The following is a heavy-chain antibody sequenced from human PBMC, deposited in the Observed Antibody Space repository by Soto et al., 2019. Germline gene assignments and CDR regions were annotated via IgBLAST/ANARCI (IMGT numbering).Heavy chain of an antibody. D-gene: IGHD3-10*01. CDR3: ARDSPLRYYGSGSYSKLNWFDP. CDR2: ISYDGSNK. J-gene: IGHJ5*02. V-gene: IGHV3-30-3*01. Sequence: GGSLRLSCAASGCTFSSYAMHWVRQAPGKGLEWVAVISYDGSNKYYAGSVKGRFTISRDNSKNTLYLQMNSLRAEDTAVYYCARDSPLRYYGSGSYSKLNWFDPWGQGTLVTVSS. CDR1: GCTFSSYA.